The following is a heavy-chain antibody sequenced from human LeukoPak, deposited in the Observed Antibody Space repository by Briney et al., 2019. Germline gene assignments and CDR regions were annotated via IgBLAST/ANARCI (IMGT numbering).Heavy chain of an antibody. Sequence: PGGSLRLSCAASGFTFDAYAMSWVRQAPGKGLEWVSSIRRAGDYTGDTTYYADSVQGRFTISRDDFKNTLYPQMNSLRAEDTAIYYCAKNPEHGFYFDYWGQGTLVTVSS. CDR2: IRRAGDYTGDTT. D-gene: IGHD2-21*01. CDR1: GFTFDAYA. CDR3: AKNPEHGFYFDY. V-gene: IGHV3-23*01. J-gene: IGHJ4*02.